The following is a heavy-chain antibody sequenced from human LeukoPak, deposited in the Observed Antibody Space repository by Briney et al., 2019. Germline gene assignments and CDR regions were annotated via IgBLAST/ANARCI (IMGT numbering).Heavy chain of an antibody. CDR3: AKDADDYASYFDY. CDR1: GFTLTTYA. V-gene: IGHV3-23*01. CDR2: ITASGPTT. Sequence: GGSLRLSCAASGFTLTTYAMTWVRQAPGKGLEWVSGITASGPTTYYADSVKGRFTISRDNSKNTLYLQMNSLRAEDTAVYYCAKDADDYASYFDYWGQGTLVTVSS. D-gene: IGHD4-17*01. J-gene: IGHJ4*02.